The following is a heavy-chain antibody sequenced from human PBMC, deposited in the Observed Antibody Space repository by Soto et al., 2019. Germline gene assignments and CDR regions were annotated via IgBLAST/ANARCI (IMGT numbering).Heavy chain of an antibody. D-gene: IGHD5-12*01. CDR3: ARDNSDYDLDY. Sequence: GGSLRLSCAASRFTFHDYGMNWVRQAPGKGLEWVSGISWNGVSTGYADSVKGRFTISRDNAKKSLYLQMNNLRPEDTALYYCARDNSDYDLDYWGQGTLVTVSS. CDR2: ISWNGVST. CDR1: RFTFHDYG. J-gene: IGHJ4*02. V-gene: IGHV3-20*04.